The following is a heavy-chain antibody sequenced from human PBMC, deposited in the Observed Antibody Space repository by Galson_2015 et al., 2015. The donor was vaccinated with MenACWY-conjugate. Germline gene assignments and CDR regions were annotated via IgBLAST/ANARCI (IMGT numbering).Heavy chain of an antibody. J-gene: IGHJ5*02. CDR1: GFTFSSYG. D-gene: IGHD1-1*01. CDR3: ARDRWDQLESSNWFDP. CDR2: IWYDGSNK. V-gene: IGHV3-33*01. Sequence: SLRLSCAASGFTFSSYGMHWVRQAPGKGLEWVAVIWYDGSNKYYADSVKGRFAISRDNSKNTLYLQMNSLRAEDTAVYYCARDRWDQLESSNWFDPWGQGTLVTVSS.